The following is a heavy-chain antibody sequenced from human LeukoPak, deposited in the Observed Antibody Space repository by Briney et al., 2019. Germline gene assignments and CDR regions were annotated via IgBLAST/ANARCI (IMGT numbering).Heavy chain of an antibody. V-gene: IGHV3-7*01. CDR2: IKQDGSEK. Sequence: GGSLRLSCAASGFAFSSYWMSWVRQAPGKGLEWVASIKQDGSEKYYVDSVKGRFTISRDNAKNSLYLQMNSLRADDTAVYYCARDLYRIVVVPHYFDYWGQGTLVTVSS. J-gene: IGHJ4*02. CDR3: ARDLYRIVVVPHYFDY. D-gene: IGHD3-22*01. CDR1: GFAFSSYW.